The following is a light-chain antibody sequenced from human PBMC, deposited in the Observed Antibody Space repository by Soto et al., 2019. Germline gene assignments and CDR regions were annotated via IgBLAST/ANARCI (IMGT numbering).Light chain of an antibody. Sequence: DIQMTQSPSSLSASVGDRVTITCRSSQSISAYLSWFQQKPGKAPKLLIHGASRLQSGVPSRFSGSGSGTDFTLTISGLQPEDFAIYYCQQTYNTPLNFGAGTKVDIK. J-gene: IGKJ4*01. CDR3: QQTYNTPLN. CDR2: GAS. CDR1: QSISAY. V-gene: IGKV1-39*01.